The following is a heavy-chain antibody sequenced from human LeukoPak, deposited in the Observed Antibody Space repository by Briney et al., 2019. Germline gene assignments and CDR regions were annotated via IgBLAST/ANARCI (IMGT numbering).Heavy chain of an antibody. J-gene: IGHJ4*02. Sequence: GGSLRLSCAASGFTVSSNYMSWVPQAPGKGLEWVSVIYSGGSTYYADSVKGRFTISRDNSKNTLYLQMNSLRAEDTAVYYCAREAPEAYYYDSSGYYLDYWGQGTLVTVSS. CDR2: IYSGGST. V-gene: IGHV3-66*01. D-gene: IGHD3-22*01. CDR3: AREAPEAYYYDSSGYYLDY. CDR1: GFTVSSNY.